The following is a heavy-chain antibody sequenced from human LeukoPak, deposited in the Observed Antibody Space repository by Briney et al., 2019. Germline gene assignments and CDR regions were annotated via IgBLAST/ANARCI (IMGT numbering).Heavy chain of an antibody. CDR2: IKHSVNA. D-gene: IGHD3-10*01. Sequence: SETLSLTCVLHGGSIGGYYWSWIRQSPGKGLEWIGEIKHSVNANYNPSLMSRVTISVDTSKTQFSLKMTSVTAAGTPVYYCARAINYGSGSYYFDYWGQGALVTVSS. J-gene: IGHJ4*02. CDR1: GGSIGGYY. V-gene: IGHV4-34*01. CDR3: ARAINYGSGSYYFDY.